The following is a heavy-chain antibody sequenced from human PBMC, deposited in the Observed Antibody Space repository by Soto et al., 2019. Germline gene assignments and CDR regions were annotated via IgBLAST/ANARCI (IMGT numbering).Heavy chain of an antibody. Sequence: EVQLVESGGGLVQPGGSLRLSCAASGFTFSAYWMSWVRQTPGKGLEWVANIKHDGSEKYYVDSVKGRFTISRDNAENLLLLDMNSLRAEDTAVFYCAIITRGFSMDVWGQGTTVTVSS. CDR1: GFTFSAYW. CDR2: IKHDGSEK. J-gene: IGHJ6*02. V-gene: IGHV3-7*01. CDR3: AIITRGFSMDV. D-gene: IGHD1-20*01.